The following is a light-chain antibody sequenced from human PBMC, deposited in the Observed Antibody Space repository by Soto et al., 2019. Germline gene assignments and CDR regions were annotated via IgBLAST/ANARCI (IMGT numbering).Light chain of an antibody. CDR2: GAS. Sequence: EIVMTQSPATLSVSPGERATLSCRASQSVSSNLAWYQQKPGQAPRLLIYGASTRATGIPARFSGSGSGTEFTLTFSSLQSEDFAVYYCQQYNNWPPWYAFGQGTKLEIK. CDR3: QQYNNWPPWYA. J-gene: IGKJ2*01. CDR1: QSVSSN. V-gene: IGKV3-15*01.